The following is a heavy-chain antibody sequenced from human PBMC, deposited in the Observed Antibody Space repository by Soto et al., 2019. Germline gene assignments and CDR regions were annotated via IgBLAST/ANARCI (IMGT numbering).Heavy chain of an antibody. Sequence: EVQLVESGGGLVQPGGSLRLSCAASGFTVGSNYMSWVRQAPGKGLEWVSVIYSGSSTNYADSVKGRFTISRHNSKNTLHLQMNSLRAEDTAVYYCARGGSVGSSWYLGWFDPWGQGTLVTVSS. CDR3: ARGGSVGSSWYLGWFDP. CDR1: GFTVGSNY. J-gene: IGHJ5*02. V-gene: IGHV3-53*04. D-gene: IGHD6-13*01. CDR2: IYSGSST.